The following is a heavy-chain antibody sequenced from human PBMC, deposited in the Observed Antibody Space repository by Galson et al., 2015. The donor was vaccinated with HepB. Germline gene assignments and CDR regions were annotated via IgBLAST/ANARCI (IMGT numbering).Heavy chain of an antibody. Sequence: SLRLSCAASGFTFRSYAMHWVRQAPGKGLEWVAIISYDEAHEYYADSVKGRFTISRDNSKNTLHLQMNSLQAEDTAVYYCARAWFGELLSYFFDYWGQGALVTVSS. CDR3: ARAWFGELLSYFFDY. CDR2: ISYDEAHE. V-gene: IGHV3-30*04. J-gene: IGHJ4*02. D-gene: IGHD3-10*01. CDR1: GFTFRSYA.